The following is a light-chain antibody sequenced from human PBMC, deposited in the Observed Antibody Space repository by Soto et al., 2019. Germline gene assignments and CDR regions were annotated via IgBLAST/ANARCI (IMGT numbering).Light chain of an antibody. V-gene: IGKV1-39*01. CDR3: QQANSFPIT. CDR2: AAS. J-gene: IGKJ4*01. CDR1: QSISSY. Sequence: EIQMTQSPSSLSASVGDRVTITCRASQSISSYLNWYQQKPGKAPKLLIYAASSLQSGVPSRFSGSGSGTDFTLTISSLQPEDFATYYCQQANSFPITLGGGTKVDIK.